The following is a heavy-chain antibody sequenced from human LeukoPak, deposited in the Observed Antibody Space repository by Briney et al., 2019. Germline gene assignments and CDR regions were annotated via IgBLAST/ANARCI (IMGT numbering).Heavy chain of an antibody. Sequence: ASVKLSCKASGYTFTGYYMHWVRQAPGQGLEWRGWINPNSGGTNYAQKFQGRVTMTRDTSISTAYMELSRLRSDDTAVYYCARGSGTTLYGMDVWGQGTTVTVSS. CDR3: ARGSGTTLYGMDV. V-gene: IGHV1-2*02. CDR1: GYTFTGYY. J-gene: IGHJ6*02. CDR2: INPNSGGT. D-gene: IGHD1-1*01.